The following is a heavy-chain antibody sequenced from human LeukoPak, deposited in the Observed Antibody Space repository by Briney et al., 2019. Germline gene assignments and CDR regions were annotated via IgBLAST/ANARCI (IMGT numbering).Heavy chain of an antibody. J-gene: IGHJ4*02. CDR1: GFTFSSYS. V-gene: IGHV3-21*01. CDR2: ISSSSSYI. Sequence: PGGSLRPSCAASGFTFSSYSMNWVRQAPGKGLEWVSSISSSSSYIYYADSVKGRFTISRDNAKNSLYPQMNSLRAEDTAVYYCARSLGAMATTEFDYWGQGTLVTVSS. CDR3: ARSLGAMATTEFDY. D-gene: IGHD5-18*01.